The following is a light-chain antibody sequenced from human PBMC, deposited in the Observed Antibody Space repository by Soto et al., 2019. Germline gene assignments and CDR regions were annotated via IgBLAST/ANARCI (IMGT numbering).Light chain of an antibody. CDR2: LNSDGSH. Sequence: QAVLTQSPSASASLGASVKLTCTPSSGHSSYAIAWHQQQPEKGPRYLMKLNSDGSHTKGDGIPDRFSGSSSGAERYLTISSLQSEDEADYYCQTWGTGRVFGGGTKVTVL. J-gene: IGLJ2*01. CDR3: QTWGTGRV. CDR1: SGHSSYA. V-gene: IGLV4-69*01.